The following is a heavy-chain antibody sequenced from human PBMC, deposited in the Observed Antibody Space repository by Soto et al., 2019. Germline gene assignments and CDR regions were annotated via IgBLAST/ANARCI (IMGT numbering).Heavy chain of an antibody. J-gene: IGHJ4*02. V-gene: IGHV3-7*01. CDR2: MNRDGSEK. CDR1: GFTFSSYW. Sequence: EVQLVESGGGLVQPGGSLRLSCAASGFTFSSYWMTWARQAPGKGLEWVASMNRDGSEKRYVDSVEGGFTLSRDNAKISLFLQMNSLSPDDTAVYYCGRDAGRRFDYWGQGSLVTVSS. D-gene: IGHD6-13*01. CDR3: GRDAGRRFDY.